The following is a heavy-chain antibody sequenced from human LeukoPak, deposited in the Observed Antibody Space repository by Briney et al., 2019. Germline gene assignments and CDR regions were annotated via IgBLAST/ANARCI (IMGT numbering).Heavy chain of an antibody. CDR3: ARGTHGDYDY. Sequence: GGSLRLSCEASGFTFSSYSMNWVRQAPGKGLEWVSYISSGGATIYYTDSVKGQFTISRDNAKNTLYLQMNSLRAEGTAVYYCARGTHGDYDYWGQGTLVTVSS. CDR1: GFTFSSYS. V-gene: IGHV3-48*04. CDR2: ISSGGATI. D-gene: IGHD4-17*01. J-gene: IGHJ4*02.